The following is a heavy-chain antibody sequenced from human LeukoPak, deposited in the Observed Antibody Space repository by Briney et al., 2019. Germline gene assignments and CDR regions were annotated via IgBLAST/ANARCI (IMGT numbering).Heavy chain of an antibody. CDR3: ARGGAVVANSFDS. CDR1: GYTFTSYY. D-gene: IGHD2-15*01. V-gene: IGHV1-46*01. Sequence: ASVKVSCKTSGYTFTSYYMQWVRQAPGQGLEWMGVINPSGGSTSYAQKFQGRVTMTRHTSTSTVYIELSSLRSEDTAVYYCARGGAVVANSFDSWGQGTMGTVCS. CDR2: INPSGGST. J-gene: IGHJ3*02.